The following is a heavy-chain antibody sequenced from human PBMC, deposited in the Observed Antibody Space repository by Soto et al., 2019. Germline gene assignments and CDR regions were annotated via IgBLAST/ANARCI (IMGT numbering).Heavy chain of an antibody. CDR2: IIPIFGTA. J-gene: IGHJ5*02. CDR3: ARVAMVRGVIRHWFDP. V-gene: IGHV1-69*01. D-gene: IGHD3-10*01. CDR1: GSTFSSYG. Sequence: QVPLVQSGAEVKKPGSSVKVSCKASGSTFSSYGISWVRQAPGQGLEWMGGIIPIFGTANYAQKLRGRVTITADESTSTAYMELSSLRCEDTAVYYCARVAMVRGVIRHWFDPWGQGTLVTVSS.